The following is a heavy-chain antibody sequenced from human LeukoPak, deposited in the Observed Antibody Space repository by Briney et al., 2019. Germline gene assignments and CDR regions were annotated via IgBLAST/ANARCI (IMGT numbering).Heavy chain of an antibody. CDR3: ARESGTYYYDSSGYPDY. CDR2: ISSSGSTI. V-gene: IGHV3-11*01. J-gene: IGHJ4*02. CDR1: GFTFRSKA. D-gene: IGHD3-22*01. Sequence: GGSLRLTCAASGFTFRSKAMSWVRQAPGKGLEWVSYISSSGSTIYYADSVKGRFTISRDNAKNSLYLQMNSLRAEDTAVYYCARESGTYYYDSSGYPDYWGQGTLVTVSS.